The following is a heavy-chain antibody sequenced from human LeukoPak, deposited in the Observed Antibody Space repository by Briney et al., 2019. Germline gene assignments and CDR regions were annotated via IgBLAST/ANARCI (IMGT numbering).Heavy chain of an antibody. Sequence: GGSLRLSCAASGFTLSNYAMTWVRQAPGKGLEWVSSITGSGALTYYADSVKGRFTISRDNSKNTLYLQMNSLRAEDTAIYYCARGTTTLVQGFDYWGQGTLVTVSS. V-gene: IGHV3-23*01. J-gene: IGHJ4*02. D-gene: IGHD1/OR15-1a*01. CDR1: GFTLSNYA. CDR2: ITGSGALT. CDR3: ARGTTTLVQGFDY.